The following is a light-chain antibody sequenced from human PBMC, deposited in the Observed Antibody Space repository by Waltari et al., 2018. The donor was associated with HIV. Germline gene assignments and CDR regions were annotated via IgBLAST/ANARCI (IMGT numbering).Light chain of an antibody. Sequence: QSALTQPRSVSGSPGQSISISCTGTSSDVGGYKYVSWYQQYPGEVPKLMIYDVTKRPSGVPDRFSGYKSGNTASLTISGLQAEDEADYYCCSYAGVYTRWVFGGGTKLTVL. CDR1: SSDVGGYKY. J-gene: IGLJ3*02. CDR3: CSYAGVYTRWV. V-gene: IGLV2-11*01. CDR2: DVT.